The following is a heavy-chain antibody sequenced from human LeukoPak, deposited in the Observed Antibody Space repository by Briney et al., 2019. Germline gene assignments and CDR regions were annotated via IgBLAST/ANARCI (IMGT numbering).Heavy chain of an antibody. CDR2: INPNSGGT. V-gene: IGHV1-2*02. J-gene: IGHJ4*02. D-gene: IGHD5-24*01. Sequence: GASVKVSFKASGYTFTDYYLHWVRQAPGQGLGWMGWINPNSGGTNSAQTFQGRVTMTRDTSITTAYLDLSRLRSDDTAVYYCARIGYNHYFDYWGQGTLVTVSS. CDR3: ARIGYNHYFDY. CDR1: GYTFTDYY.